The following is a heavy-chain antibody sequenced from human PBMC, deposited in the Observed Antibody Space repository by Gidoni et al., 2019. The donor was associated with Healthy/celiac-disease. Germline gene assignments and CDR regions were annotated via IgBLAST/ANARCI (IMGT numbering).Heavy chain of an antibody. J-gene: IGHJ6*02. Sequence: EVQLVQSGAEVKKPGESLKIYCKGSGYSFTSYWIGWVRQMPGKGLEWMGIIYPGDSDTRYSPSFQGQVTISADKSISTAYLQWSSLKASDTAMYYCARPGGYCSSTSCYKWDYYYYGMDVWGQGTTVTVSS. V-gene: IGHV5-51*01. D-gene: IGHD2-2*02. CDR3: ARPGGYCSSTSCYKWDYYYYGMDV. CDR2: IYPGDSDT. CDR1: GYSFTSYW.